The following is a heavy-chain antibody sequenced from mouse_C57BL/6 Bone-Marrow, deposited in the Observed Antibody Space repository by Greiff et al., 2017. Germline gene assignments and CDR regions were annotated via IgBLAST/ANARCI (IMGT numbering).Heavy chain of an antibody. V-gene: IGHV1-59*01. CDR3: ARRIRAY. CDR1: GYTFTSYW. CDR2: IDPSDSYT. D-gene: IGHD2-4*01. Sequence: VQLQQPGAELVRPGTSVKLSCKASGYTFTSYWMHWVKQRPGQGLEWIGVIDPSDSYTNYNQKFTGKATLTVDTSSSTAYMQLSSLTSEDSAVYYCARRIRAYWGQGTLVTVSA. J-gene: IGHJ3*01.